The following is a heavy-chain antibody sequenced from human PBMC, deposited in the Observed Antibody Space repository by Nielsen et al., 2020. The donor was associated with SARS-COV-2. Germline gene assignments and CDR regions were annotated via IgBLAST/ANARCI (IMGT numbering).Heavy chain of an antibody. Sequence: ASVKVSCKASGYTFTGYYMHWVRQAPGQGLEWMGWINPNSGGTNYAQKFQGRVTMTRGTSISTAYLEVTRLRSDDTAVYYCARGGSIPARPLDYWGLGTLVTVSS. V-gene: IGHV1-2*02. CDR1: GYTFTGYY. D-gene: IGHD6-6*01. CDR3: ARGGSIPARPLDY. J-gene: IGHJ4*02. CDR2: INPNSGGT.